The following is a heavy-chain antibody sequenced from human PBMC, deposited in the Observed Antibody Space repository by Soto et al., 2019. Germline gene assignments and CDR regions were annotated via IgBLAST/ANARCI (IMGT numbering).Heavy chain of an antibody. V-gene: IGHV3-21*01. Sequence: EVQLVESGGGLVKPGGSLRLSCAASGFTFSSYSMNWVRQAPGKGLEWVSSISSSSSYIYYADSVKGRFTISRDNAKNSLYLQMNSLRAEDTAVYYCGGSVSYYNRSDFWGQGTLVTVSS. CDR1: GFTFSSYS. D-gene: IGHD3-10*01. CDR3: GGSVSYYNRSDF. J-gene: IGHJ4*02. CDR2: ISSSSSYI.